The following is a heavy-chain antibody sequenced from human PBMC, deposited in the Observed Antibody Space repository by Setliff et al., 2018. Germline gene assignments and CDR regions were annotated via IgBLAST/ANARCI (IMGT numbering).Heavy chain of an antibody. V-gene: IGHV4-61*09. Sequence: SETLSLTCTVSGDSISSGSYYWTWIRQPAGKGLEWIGHFHTGGSTNYNRSLRSRVSTSVDTSKNQFSLKLSSVTAADTATYYCARAGPTVTFFRVLVISWWDPWGQGSLVTVPS. CDR2: FHTGGST. CDR3: ARAGPTVTFFRVLVISWWDP. J-gene: IGHJ5*02. D-gene: IGHD3-3*01. CDR1: GDSISSGSYY.